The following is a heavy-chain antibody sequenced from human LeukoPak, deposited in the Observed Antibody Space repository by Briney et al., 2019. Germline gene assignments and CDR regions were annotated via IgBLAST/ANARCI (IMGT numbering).Heavy chain of an antibody. Sequence: PGGSLILSCEASRFTFSNFWMNWVRQAPGKGLEWVANINEDGSSKYYVDSVKGRFTIFRDNAKMSVYLQMNSLRVEDTAVYYWLGGVGYWGQGILVT. V-gene: IGHV3-7*02. J-gene: IGHJ4*02. CDR2: INEDGSSK. D-gene: IGHD3-3*01. CDR3: LGGVGY. CDR1: RFTFSNFW.